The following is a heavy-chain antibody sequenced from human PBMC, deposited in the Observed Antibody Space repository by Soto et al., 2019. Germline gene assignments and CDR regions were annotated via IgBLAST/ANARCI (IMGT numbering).Heavy chain of an antibody. Sequence: SETLSLTCTVSGGSISSYYWSWIRQPPGKGLEWIGYIYYSGSTNYNPSLKSRVTISVDTSKNQFSLKLSSVTAADTAVYYCARDQGYDFWSGYYSRYYFDYWGQGTLVTVS. CDR1: GGSISSYY. CDR2: IYYSGST. CDR3: ARDQGYDFWSGYYSRYYFDY. D-gene: IGHD3-3*01. V-gene: IGHV4-59*01. J-gene: IGHJ4*02.